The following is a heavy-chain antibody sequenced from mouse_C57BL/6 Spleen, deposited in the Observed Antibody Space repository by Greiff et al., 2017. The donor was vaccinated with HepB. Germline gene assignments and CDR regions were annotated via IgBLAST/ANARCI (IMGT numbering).Heavy chain of an antibody. CDR3: ARSEGYGYAMDY. CDR1: GYAFSSSW. V-gene: IGHV1-82*01. J-gene: IGHJ4*01. D-gene: IGHD2-2*01. Sequence: VKLMESGPELVKPGASVKISCKASGYAFSSSWMNWVKQRPGKGLEWIGRIYPGDGDTNYNGKFKGKATLTADKSSSTAYMQLSSLTSEDSAVYFCARSEGYGYAMDYWGQGTSVTVSS. CDR2: IYPGDGDT.